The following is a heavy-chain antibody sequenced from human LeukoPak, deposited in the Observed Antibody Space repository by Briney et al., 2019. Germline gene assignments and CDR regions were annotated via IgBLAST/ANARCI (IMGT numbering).Heavy chain of an antibody. CDR3: ARGALGSSSWYRRGRFDP. Sequence: SETLSLTCAVYGGSFSGYYWSWIRQPPGKGLEWIGEINHSGSTNYNPSLKSRVTISVDTSKNQFSLKLSSVTAADTAVYYCARGALGSSSWYRRGRFDPWGQGTLVTVSS. CDR2: INHSGST. J-gene: IGHJ5*02. CDR1: GGSFSGYY. V-gene: IGHV4-34*01. D-gene: IGHD6-13*01.